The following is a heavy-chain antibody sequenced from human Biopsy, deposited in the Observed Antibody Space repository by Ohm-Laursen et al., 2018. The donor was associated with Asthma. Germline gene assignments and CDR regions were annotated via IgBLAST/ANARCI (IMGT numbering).Heavy chain of an antibody. CDR3: GRDMGGFGSGWFPVEF. V-gene: IGHV3-23*01. J-gene: IGHJ4*02. CDR1: GFPFSTYA. CDR2: ILGNGVTT. Sequence: SLRLSCSASGFPFSTYAMSWARQAPGKGLEWVSSILGNGVTTYYVDSVKGRFTISRDNSKNTVDLQMRSLRADDTALYHCGRDMGGFGSGWFPVEFWGQGTLVTVSS. D-gene: IGHD6-19*01.